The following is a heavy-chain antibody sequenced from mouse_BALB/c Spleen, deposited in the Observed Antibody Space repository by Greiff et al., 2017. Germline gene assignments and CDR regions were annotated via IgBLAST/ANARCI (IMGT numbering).Heavy chain of an antibody. D-gene: IGHD2-3*01. V-gene: IGHV3-8*02. CDR3: ARGVMDGLHGYFDY. CDR1: GDSITSGY. Sequence: EVKLLESGPSLVKPSQTLSLTCSVTGDSITSGYWNWIRKFPGNKLEYMGYISYSGSTYYNPSLKSRISITRDTSKNQYYLQLNSVTTEDTATYYCARGVMDGLHGYFDYWGQGTTLTVSS. J-gene: IGHJ2*01. CDR2: ISYSGST.